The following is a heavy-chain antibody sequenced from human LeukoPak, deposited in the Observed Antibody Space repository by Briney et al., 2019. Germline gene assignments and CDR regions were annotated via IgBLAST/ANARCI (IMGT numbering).Heavy chain of an antibody. D-gene: IGHD2-2*01. CDR2: IYYSGST. CDR3: ARVKGAVVVPAAIYYYGMDV. J-gene: IGHJ6*02. Sequence: SETLSLTCTVSGGSISSYYWSWIRQPPGKGLEWIGYIYYSGSTNYNPSLKSRVTISVDTSKNQFSLKLSSVTAADTAVYYCARVKGAVVVPAAIYYYGMDVWGQGTTVTVSS. CDR1: GGSISSYY. V-gene: IGHV4-59*01.